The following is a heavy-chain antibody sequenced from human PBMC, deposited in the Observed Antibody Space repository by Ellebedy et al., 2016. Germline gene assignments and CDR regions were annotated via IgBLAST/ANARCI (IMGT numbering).Heavy chain of an antibody. V-gene: IGHV3-66*01. CDR2: IYSGGST. CDR3: ARSKGDTAMVDYYYYGMDV. J-gene: IGHJ6*02. CDR1: GFTVSSNY. D-gene: IGHD5-18*01. Sequence: GESLKISCAASGFTVSSNYMSWVRQAPGKGLEWASVIYSGGSTYYADSVKGRFTISRDNSKNTLYLQMNSLRAEDTAVYYCARSKGDTAMVDYYYYGMDVWGQGTTVTVSS.